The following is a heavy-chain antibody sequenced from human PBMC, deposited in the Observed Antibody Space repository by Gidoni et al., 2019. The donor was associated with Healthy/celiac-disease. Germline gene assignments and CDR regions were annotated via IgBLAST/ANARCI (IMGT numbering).Heavy chain of an antibody. CDR2: IYPGDSDT. D-gene: IGHD3-22*01. J-gene: IGHJ3*02. V-gene: IGHV5-51*01. CDR1: GYSFTSYW. Sequence: EVQLVQSGAEVKKPGESLKISCKGSGYSFTSYWIGWVRQMPGKGLEWMGIIYPGDSDTRYSPSFQGQVTISADKSISTAYLQWSSLKASDTAMYYCASQSQTYYYDSSARAFDIWGQGTMVTVSS. CDR3: ASQSQTYYYDSSARAFDI.